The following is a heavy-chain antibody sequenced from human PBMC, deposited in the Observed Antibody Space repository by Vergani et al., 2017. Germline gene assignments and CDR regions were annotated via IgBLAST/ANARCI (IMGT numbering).Heavy chain of an antibody. Sequence: QVQLQESGPGLVKPSETLSLTCPVSGGSVSSGSYYWNWIRQPPGKGRDWIGYIYYSGCPNYNPSLKSRVTISVDTSKNQFSLKLSSVTSADTAVYYCARDSLDYPDAIDIWGQGTMVTVSS. CDR3: ARDSLDYPDAIDI. CDR2: IYYSGCP. CDR1: GGSVSSGSYY. J-gene: IGHJ3*02. D-gene: IGHD3/OR15-3a*01. V-gene: IGHV4-61*01.